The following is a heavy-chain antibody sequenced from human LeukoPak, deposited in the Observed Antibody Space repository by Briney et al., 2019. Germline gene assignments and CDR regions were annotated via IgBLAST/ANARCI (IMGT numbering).Heavy chain of an antibody. Sequence: GASVKVSCKASGYTFTSYGISWVRQAPGQGLEWMGWISAYNGNTNYAQKLQGRVTMTTDTSTSTAYMELRSLRSVDTAVYYCARDPSIVVVPAYFDYWGQGTLVTVSS. CDR3: ARDPSIVVVPAYFDY. CDR2: ISAYNGNT. V-gene: IGHV1-18*01. D-gene: IGHD2-2*01. J-gene: IGHJ4*02. CDR1: GYTFTSYG.